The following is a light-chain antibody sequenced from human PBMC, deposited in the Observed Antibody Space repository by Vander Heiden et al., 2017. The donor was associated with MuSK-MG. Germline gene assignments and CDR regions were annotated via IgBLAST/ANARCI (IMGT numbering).Light chain of an antibody. J-gene: IGKJ5*01. CDR3: QQYYNLPTT. CDR1: QDISNY. Sequence: DIQMTQSPSSLSVSVGDRVTITCQASQDISNYLNWYQQKPRKAPKLLIYDASNLETGVPDRFSGSGSGTDFTFTISSLQPEDIATYYCQQYYNLPTTFGQGTRLEIK. V-gene: IGKV1-33*01. CDR2: DAS.